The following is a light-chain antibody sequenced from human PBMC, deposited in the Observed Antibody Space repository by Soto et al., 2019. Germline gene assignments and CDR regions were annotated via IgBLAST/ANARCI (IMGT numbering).Light chain of an antibody. J-gene: IGKJ1*01. CDR1: QSVASN. CDR2: AAS. V-gene: IGKV3-15*01. CDR3: QQYYHWPRT. Sequence: EIAMTQSPATLSVSPGERATLSCRASQSVASNLAWYQQKPGQTPRLLIYAASTRATGIPARFSGSGSGTDFNLTITSLQSEDFAVYYCQQYYHWPRTFGQGTKVDIK.